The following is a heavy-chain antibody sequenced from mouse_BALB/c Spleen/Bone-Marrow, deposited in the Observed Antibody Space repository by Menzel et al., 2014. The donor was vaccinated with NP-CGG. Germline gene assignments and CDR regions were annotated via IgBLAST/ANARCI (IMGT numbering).Heavy chain of an antibody. CDR1: GYTFTNSW. D-gene: IGHD2-14*01. Sequence: QVQLQQSGSVLVRPGASVKLSCKASGYTFTNSWIHWAKQRPGQGLERIGEIHPNSGNTNYNEKFKGKVTLTADISSSTAYVDLSSLTSEDSAVYYCARQHRYAYYFGYWGQGTTLTVSS. J-gene: IGHJ2*01. CDR3: ARQHRYAYYFGY. CDR2: IHPNSGNT. V-gene: IGHV1S130*01.